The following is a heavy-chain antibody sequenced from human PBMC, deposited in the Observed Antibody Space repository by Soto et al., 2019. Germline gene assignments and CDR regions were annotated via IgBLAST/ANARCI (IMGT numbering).Heavy chain of an antibody. CDR2: ISYDGSNK. J-gene: IGHJ4*02. Sequence: GGSLRLSCAASGFTFSSYGMHWVRQAPGKGLEWVAVISYDGSNKYYADSVKGRFTISRDNSKNTLYLQMNSLRAEDTAVYYCAKVASQAGSSWYDYFDYWGQGTLVTVSS. D-gene: IGHD6-13*01. V-gene: IGHV3-30*18. CDR3: AKVASQAGSSWYDYFDY. CDR1: GFTFSSYG.